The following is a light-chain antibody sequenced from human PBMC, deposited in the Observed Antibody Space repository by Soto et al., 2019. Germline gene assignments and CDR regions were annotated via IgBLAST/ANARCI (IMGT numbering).Light chain of an antibody. Sequence: QSVLTQPPSASGTPGQRVTISCSGSSSNIRSDTVHWYQQLPGTAPKLLIYINDQRPSGVPDRFSGSKSGTSASLAISGLQSEEEADYYCAAWDDSLNCLVFGRGTKLTVL. CDR1: SSNIRSDT. CDR2: IND. CDR3: AAWDDSLNCLV. J-gene: IGLJ2*01. V-gene: IGLV1-44*01.